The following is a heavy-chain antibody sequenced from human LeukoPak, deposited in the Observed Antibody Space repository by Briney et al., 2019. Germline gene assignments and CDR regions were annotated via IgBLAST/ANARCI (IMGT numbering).Heavy chain of an antibody. CDR3: ARGGGPYGMDV. D-gene: IGHD3-10*01. CDR1: GFTFSDYY. V-gene: IGHV3-11*01. CDR2: ISSSGNTI. Sequence: PGGSLRLSCAASGFTFSDYYMTWIRQAPGKGLEWISYISSSGNTISYADSVKGRFTISRDNAKNLLYLQMNNLSAGDTAVYYCARGGGPYGMDVWGQGTTVTVSS. J-gene: IGHJ6*02.